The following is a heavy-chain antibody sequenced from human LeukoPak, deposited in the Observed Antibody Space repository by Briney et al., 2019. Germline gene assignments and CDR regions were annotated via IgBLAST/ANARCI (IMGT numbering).Heavy chain of an antibody. CDR2: IYSGGST. D-gene: IGHD3-9*01. Sequence: GGSLRLSCAASGFTVSSNYMSWVRQAPGKGLEWVSVIYSGGSTYYADSVKGRFAISRDNSKNTLYLQMNSLRAEDTAVYYCAGEVRYFDPSDYYYGMDVWGQGTTVTVSS. V-gene: IGHV3-66*01. CDR3: AGEVRYFDPSDYYYGMDV. J-gene: IGHJ6*02. CDR1: GFTVSSNY.